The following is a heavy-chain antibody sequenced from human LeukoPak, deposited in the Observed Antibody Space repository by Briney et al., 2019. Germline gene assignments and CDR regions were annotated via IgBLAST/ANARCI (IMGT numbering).Heavy chain of an antibody. J-gene: IGHJ4*02. D-gene: IGHD2-15*01. CDR2: IYYNGIT. Sequence: SETLSLTCTVSGGSVSSGGYYWNWIRQPPGKGLEWIGFIYYNGITYYNPSLKSRLSISVDTSKDQFSLKLSSVTAADTAMYYCARGGYSSWGQGTLVTVSS. CDR3: ARGGYSS. V-gene: IGHV4-30-4*08. CDR1: GGSVSSGGYY.